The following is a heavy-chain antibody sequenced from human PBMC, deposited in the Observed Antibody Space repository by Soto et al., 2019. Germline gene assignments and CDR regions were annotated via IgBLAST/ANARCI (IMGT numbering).Heavy chain of an antibody. D-gene: IGHD1-26*01. CDR1: GGSISSYY. J-gene: IGHJ3*02. V-gene: IGHV4-59*01. CDR3: ARGSPSPARRQGDPLIPFDI. Sequence: SETLSLTCTVSGGSISSYYWSWIRQPPGKGLEWIGYIYYSGSTNYNPSLKSRVTISVDTSKNQFSLKLSSVTAADTAVYYCARGSPSPARRQGDPLIPFDIWGQGTMVTVSS. CDR2: IYYSGST.